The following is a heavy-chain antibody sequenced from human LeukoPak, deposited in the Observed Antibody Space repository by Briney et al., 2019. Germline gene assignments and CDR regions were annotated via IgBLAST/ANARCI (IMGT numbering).Heavy chain of an antibody. CDR2: IYSGGTT. CDR3: ATRAGSYGYYFDY. J-gene: IGHJ4*02. D-gene: IGHD3-10*01. Sequence: GGSLRLSCAAPGFTVSSNYMSWVRQAPGKGLEWVSFIYSGGTTYYADSAKGRFTISRDNSKNTLYLQMNSLRAEDTAVYYCATRAGSYGYYFDYWGQGTLVTVSS. V-gene: IGHV3-53*01. CDR1: GFTVSSNY.